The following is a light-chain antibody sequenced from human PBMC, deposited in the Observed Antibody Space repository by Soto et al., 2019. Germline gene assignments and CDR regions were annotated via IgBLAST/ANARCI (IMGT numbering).Light chain of an antibody. V-gene: IGKV1-13*02. Sequence: AIQLTQSPSSLSASVGDRVSITCRASQGISSALAWYQHKPGKPPKILIYDASSLQSGVPSRFSGSESGTECTLTISSLQPEDFATYYCQRLKSDPFTFGQGTRLEIK. CDR3: QRLKSDPFT. J-gene: IGKJ5*01. CDR2: DAS. CDR1: QGISSA.